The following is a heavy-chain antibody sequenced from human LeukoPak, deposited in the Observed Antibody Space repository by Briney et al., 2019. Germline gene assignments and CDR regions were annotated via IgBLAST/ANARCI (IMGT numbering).Heavy chain of an antibody. Sequence: SETLSLTCAVFGGSFSGYYWSWIRQPPGKRLEWIGQISPDGGTAYNPSLESRVTISIDTSKKQFSLNVNSVTAADTAVYYCVRHGGYNFDYWGQGTLVAVSS. CDR3: VRHGGYNFDY. V-gene: IGHV4-34*01. CDR2: ISPDGGT. J-gene: IGHJ4*02. CDR1: GGSFSGYY. D-gene: IGHD3-16*01.